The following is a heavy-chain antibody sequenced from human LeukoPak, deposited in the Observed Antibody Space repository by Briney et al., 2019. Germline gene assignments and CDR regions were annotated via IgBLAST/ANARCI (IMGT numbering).Heavy chain of an antibody. CDR2: ISYDGSNK. CDR3: ARDRILFGSGWYYFDY. V-gene: IGHV3-30-3*01. Sequence: GGSLRLSCAASGFTFSSYAMHWVRQAPGKGLEWVAVISYDGSNKYYADSVKGRFTISRDNSKNTLYLQMNSLRAEDTAVYYCARDRILFGSGWYYFDYWGQGTLVTVSS. D-gene: IGHD6-19*01. CDR1: GFTFSSYA. J-gene: IGHJ4*02.